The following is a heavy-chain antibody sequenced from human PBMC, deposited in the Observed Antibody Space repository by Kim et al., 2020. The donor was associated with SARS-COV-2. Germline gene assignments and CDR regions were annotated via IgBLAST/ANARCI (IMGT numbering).Heavy chain of an antibody. Sequence: SVKVSCKASGGTFSSYAISWVRQAPGQGLEWMGGIIPIFGTANYAQKFQGRVTITADESTSTAYMELSSLRSEDTAVYYCARVATVTTRPIPRSYWYFDLWGRGTLVTVSS. D-gene: IGHD4-17*01. V-gene: IGHV1-69*13. CDR2: IIPIFGTA. CDR3: ARVATVTTRPIPRSYWYFDL. J-gene: IGHJ2*01. CDR1: GGTFSSYA.